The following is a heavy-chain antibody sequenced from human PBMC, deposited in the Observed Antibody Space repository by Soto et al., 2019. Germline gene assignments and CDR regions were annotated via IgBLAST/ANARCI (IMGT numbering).Heavy chain of an antibody. J-gene: IGHJ4*02. V-gene: IGHV4-39*01. CDR1: GGSIGSSSYY. D-gene: IGHD4-17*01. CDR3: ARRVDYLFDY. Sequence: SETLSVTCTVFGGSIGSSSYYWGWIRQPPGKGLEWIGSIYYSGSTYYNPSLKSRVTISVDTSKNQFSLKLSSVTAADTAVYYCARRVDYLFDYWGQGTLVTVSS. CDR2: IYYSGST.